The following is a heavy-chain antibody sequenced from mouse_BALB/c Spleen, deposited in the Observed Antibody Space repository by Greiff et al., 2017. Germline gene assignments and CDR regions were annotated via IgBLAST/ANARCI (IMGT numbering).Heavy chain of an antibody. D-gene: IGHD1-1*01. CDR2: ISYSGST. Sequence: DVKLQESGPGLVKPSQSLSLTCTVTGYSITSDYAWNWIRQFPGNKLEWMGYISYSGSTSYNPSLKSRTSITRDTSKNQFFLQLNSVTTEDTATYYCAIITTVVATFAYWGQGTLVTVSA. CDR1: GYSITSDYA. CDR3: AIITTVVATFAY. J-gene: IGHJ3*01. V-gene: IGHV3-2*02.